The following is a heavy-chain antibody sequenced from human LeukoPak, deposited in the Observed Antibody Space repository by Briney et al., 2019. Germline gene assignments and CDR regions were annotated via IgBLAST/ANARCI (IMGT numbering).Heavy chain of an antibody. V-gene: IGHV4-30-2*01. J-gene: IGHJ6*02. Sequence: SQTLSLTCTVSGGSISSGGYYWSWIRQPPGKGLEWIGEINHSGSTNYNPSLKSRVTISVDTSKNQFSLKLSSVTAADTAVYYCARGYDSLDVWGQGTTVTVSS. D-gene: IGHD3-3*01. CDR2: INHSGST. CDR3: ARGYDSLDV. CDR1: GGSISSGGYY.